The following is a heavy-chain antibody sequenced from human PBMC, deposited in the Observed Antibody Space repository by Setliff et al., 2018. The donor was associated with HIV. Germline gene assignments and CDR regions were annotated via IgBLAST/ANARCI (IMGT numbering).Heavy chain of an antibody. V-gene: IGHV5-51*01. J-gene: IGHJ4*02. CDR2: IYPGDSDT. Sequence: PGESLKISCKASGYSFTSYWIGWVRQMPGKGLEWMGIIYPGDSDTRYSPSFQGQVTISADRSITTAYVQWSSLKASDTAMYYCVRVDYGDFNFDYWGQGTLVTVSS. CDR3: VRVDYGDFNFDY. CDR1: GYSFTSYW. D-gene: IGHD4-17*01.